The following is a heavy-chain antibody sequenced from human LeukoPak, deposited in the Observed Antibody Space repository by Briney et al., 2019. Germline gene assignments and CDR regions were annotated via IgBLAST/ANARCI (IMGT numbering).Heavy chain of an antibody. J-gene: IGHJ5*02. CDR2: INSDGSST. CDR1: GFTFSSYW. D-gene: IGHD4-11*01. CDR3: ARDTSPYSNSGDNWFDP. V-gene: IGHV3-74*01. Sequence: GGSLRLPCAASGFTFSSYWMHWVRQAPGKGLVWVSRINSDGSSTSYADSVKGRFTISRDNAKNTLYLQMNSLRAEDTAVYYCARDTSPYSNSGDNWFDPWGQGTLVTVSS.